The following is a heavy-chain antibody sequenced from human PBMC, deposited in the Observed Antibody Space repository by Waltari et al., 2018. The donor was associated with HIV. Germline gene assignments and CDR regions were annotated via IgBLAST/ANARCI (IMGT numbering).Heavy chain of an antibody. V-gene: IGHV4-34*01. Sequence: QVQLQQWGAGLLRPSETLSLTCAVYGGSFSGYYWSWIRQAPGKGLEWIGESNHSGSSNCNPSLRIRVTISVDTSKNQFSLRVRSVTAADTAVYYCARDSVPSFDYGDYYYYGMDVWSRGTTVTVSS. D-gene: IGHD4-17*01. J-gene: IGHJ6*01. CDR2: SNHSGSS. CDR3: ARDSVPSFDYGDYYYYGMDV. CDR1: GGSFSGYY.